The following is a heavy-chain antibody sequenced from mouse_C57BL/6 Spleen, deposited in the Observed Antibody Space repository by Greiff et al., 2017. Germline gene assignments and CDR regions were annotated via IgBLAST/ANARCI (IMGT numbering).Heavy chain of an antibody. CDR2: IYPRDGST. CDR3: ARENFITTVVATDIDV. V-gene: IGHV1-78*01. J-gene: IGHJ1*03. Sequence: QVQLQQSDAELVKPGASVKISCKVSGYTFTDHTMHWMKQRPEQGLEWIGYIYPRDGSTKYNEKVKGKATLAADKSSSTAYMQLNSLTSEDSAVYFCARENFITTVVATDIDVWGTGTTVTVSS. CDR1: GYTFTDHT. D-gene: IGHD1-1*01.